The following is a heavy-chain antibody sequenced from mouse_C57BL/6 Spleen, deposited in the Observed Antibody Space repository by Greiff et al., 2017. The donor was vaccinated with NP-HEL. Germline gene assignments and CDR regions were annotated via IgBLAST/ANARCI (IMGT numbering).Heavy chain of an antibody. CDR3: ARWNYDYDGYYAMDY. D-gene: IGHD2-4*01. CDR1: GYTFTSYW. CDR2: INPSNGGT. V-gene: IGHV1-53*01. J-gene: IGHJ4*01. Sequence: VQLQQPGTELVKPGASVKLSCKASGYTFTSYWMHWVKQRPGQGLEWIGNINPSNGGTNYNEKFKSKATLTVDKSSSTAYMQLSSLTSEDSAVYYCARWNYDYDGYYAMDYWGQGTSVTVSS.